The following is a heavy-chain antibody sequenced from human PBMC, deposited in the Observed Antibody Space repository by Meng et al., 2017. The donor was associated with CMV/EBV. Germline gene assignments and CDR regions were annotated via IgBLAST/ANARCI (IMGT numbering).Heavy chain of an antibody. J-gene: IGHJ6*02. CDR1: GFTFSDYY. D-gene: IGHD2-2*01. V-gene: IGHV3-11*04. Sequence: GESLKISCAASGFTFSDYYMSWIRQAPGKGLEWVSYISSSGSTIYYADSVKGRFTISRDNAKNSLYLQMNSLRAEDTAVYYCARDNIVVVPAATDYYYGMDVWGQGTTVIVSS. CDR3: ARDNIVVVPAATDYYYGMDV. CDR2: ISSSGSTI.